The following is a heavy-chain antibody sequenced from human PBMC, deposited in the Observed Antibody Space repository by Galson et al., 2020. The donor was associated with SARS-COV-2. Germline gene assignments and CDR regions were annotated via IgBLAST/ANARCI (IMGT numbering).Heavy chain of an antibody. Sequence: GGSLRLSCAASGFTFSSYGMHWVRQAPGKGLEWLAFIRYDGSNQYYADSVKGRFTISRDNSKYTLDLELNRLRAEDTAVYYCAKDYLGQGYYYYHMDVWGNGTTVTMSS. CDR1: GFTFSSYG. D-gene: IGHD7-27*01. J-gene: IGHJ6*03. CDR3: AKDYLGQGYYYYHMDV. V-gene: IGHV3-30*02. CDR2: IRYDGSNQ.